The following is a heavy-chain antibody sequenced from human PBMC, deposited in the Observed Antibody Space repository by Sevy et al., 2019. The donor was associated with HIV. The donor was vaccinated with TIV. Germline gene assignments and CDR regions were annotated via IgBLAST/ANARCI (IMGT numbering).Heavy chain of an antibody. CDR1: GFSLNSYW. CDR2: IKQDGSVR. J-gene: IGHJ4*02. Sequence: GGSLRLSCAASGFSLNSYWMSWVRQAPGKGLEWVANIKQDGSVRYYVDSVKGRFTISRNNARNLLFLQMDSLRAEDTALYYCVRAIAADGSFWGQGTLVTVSS. CDR3: VRAIAADGSF. V-gene: IGHV3-7*01. D-gene: IGHD6-13*01.